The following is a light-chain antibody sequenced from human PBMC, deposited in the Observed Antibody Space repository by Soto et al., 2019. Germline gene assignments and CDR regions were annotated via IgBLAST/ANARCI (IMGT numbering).Light chain of an antibody. Sequence: DIHMTQSPSTLSASIGDRVTITSRASQTIDSWLAWYQQRPGKPPNLLIYKASTLASGVPSRFRGSGSGTQFTLTISSLQSEDSAVYYCHQYTNWLALTFGGGTKVDIK. CDR3: HQYTNWLALT. V-gene: IGKV1-5*03. J-gene: IGKJ4*01. CDR1: QTIDSW. CDR2: KAS.